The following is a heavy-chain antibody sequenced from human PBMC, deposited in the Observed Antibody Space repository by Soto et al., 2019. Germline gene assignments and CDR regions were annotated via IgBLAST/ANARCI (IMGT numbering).Heavy chain of an antibody. J-gene: IGHJ6*02. Sequence: QVQLVESGGGVVQPGRSLRLSYAASGFTFSSYAMHWVRQAPGKGLEWVAVISYDGSNKYYADSVKGRFTISRDNSNNTLYLQMNSLRAEDTAVYYCARDYYRFNSGYGFSMDVWGQGTTVTVSS. CDR1: GFTFSSYA. V-gene: IGHV3-30-3*01. CDR2: ISYDGSNK. CDR3: ARDYYRFNSGYGFSMDV. D-gene: IGHD5-12*01.